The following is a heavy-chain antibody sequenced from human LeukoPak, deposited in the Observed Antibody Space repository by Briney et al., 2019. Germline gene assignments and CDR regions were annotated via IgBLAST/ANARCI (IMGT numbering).Heavy chain of an antibody. D-gene: IGHD4-17*01. J-gene: IGHJ3*02. Sequence: SLRLSCAASGFTFDDYAMHWVRQAPGKGLEWVSGISWNSGSIGYADSVKGRFTISRDNAKNPLYLQMNSLRAEDTALYYCAKDTGGKTVTSAFDIWGQGTMVTVSS. V-gene: IGHV3-9*01. CDR3: AKDTGGKTVTSAFDI. CDR2: ISWNSGSI. CDR1: GFTFDDYA.